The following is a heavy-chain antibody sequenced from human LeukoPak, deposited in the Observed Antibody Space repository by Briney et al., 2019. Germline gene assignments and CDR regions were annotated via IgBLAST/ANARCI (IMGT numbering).Heavy chain of an antibody. CDR2: TYYRSKWNN. V-gene: IGHV6-1*01. D-gene: IGHD2-15*01. Sequence: SQTLSLTCAISGDSVSSNSAAWNWIRHSPSRGLEWLGRTYYRSKWNNDYAGSVKSRLTMTPDTSKNQFSLQTKAVTPEDTAAYYCARGGAGGRAFDIWGQG. CDR3: ARGGAGGRAFDI. J-gene: IGHJ3*02. CDR1: GDSVSSNSAA.